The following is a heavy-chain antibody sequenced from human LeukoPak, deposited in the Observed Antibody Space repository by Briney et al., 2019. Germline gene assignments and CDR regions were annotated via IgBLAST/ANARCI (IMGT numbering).Heavy chain of an antibody. CDR3: ARVGSSSWYSRFDP. CDR2: MNPNSGNT. CDR1: GYTFTSYD. Sequence: ASVKVSCKASGYTFTSYDINWVRQATGQGLEWMGWMNPNSGNTGYAQKFQGRVTMTRNTSISTAYMELSSLRSEDTAVYYCARVGSSSWYSRFDPWGQGTLATVSS. V-gene: IGHV1-8*01. D-gene: IGHD6-13*01. J-gene: IGHJ5*02.